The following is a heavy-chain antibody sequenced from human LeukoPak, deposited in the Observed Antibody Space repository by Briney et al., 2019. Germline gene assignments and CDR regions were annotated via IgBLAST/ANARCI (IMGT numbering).Heavy chain of an antibody. Sequence: PGGSLRLSCAASGFTFSSYSMNWVRQAPGKGLEWVSYISSSGSTIYYADSVKGRFTISRDNAKNSLYLQMNSLRAEDTAVYYCARDLLWFGELFPFDYWGQGTLVTVSS. J-gene: IGHJ4*02. D-gene: IGHD3-10*01. CDR2: ISSSGSTI. CDR3: ARDLLWFGELFPFDY. CDR1: GFTFSSYS. V-gene: IGHV3-48*04.